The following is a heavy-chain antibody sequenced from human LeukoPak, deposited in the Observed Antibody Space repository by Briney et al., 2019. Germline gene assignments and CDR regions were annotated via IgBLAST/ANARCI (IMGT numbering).Heavy chain of an antibody. J-gene: IGHJ4*02. CDR1: GFTFSTYA. Sequence: PGGSLRLSCVTSGFTFSTYAMSWVRQAPGKGLEWVSIISGSGERTYYADSVKGRFTVSRDNSKNTLYLQMKSLRAEDTAVYYCVSQSYSRSDNYYLHYWGQGTLVAVSS. CDR2: ISGSGERT. D-gene: IGHD1-26*01. V-gene: IGHV3-23*01. CDR3: VSQSYSRSDNYYLHY.